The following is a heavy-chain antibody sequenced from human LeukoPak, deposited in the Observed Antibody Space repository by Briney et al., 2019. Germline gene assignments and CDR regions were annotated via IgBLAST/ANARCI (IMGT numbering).Heavy chain of an antibody. CDR1: GGSIISSDYH. D-gene: IGHD2-15*01. CDR3: ARHCCSGPAKRVFDI. J-gene: IGHJ3*02. V-gene: IGHV4-39*01. Sequence: SETLSLTCTVSGGSIISSDYHWGWVRQPPGKGLEWIGTISYSGNTDYNPSLRSRVTISVDTTNNQFSLRLGSVTAADTAVYHCARHCCSGPAKRVFDIWGQGTMVTVSS. CDR2: ISYSGNT.